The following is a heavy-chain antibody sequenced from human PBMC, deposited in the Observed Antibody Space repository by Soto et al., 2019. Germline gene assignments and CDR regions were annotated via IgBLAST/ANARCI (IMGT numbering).Heavy chain of an antibody. Sequence: PGGSLRLSCAASGFTFSSYWMSWVRQAPGKELEWVAVISYDGSNKYYADSVKGRFTISRDNSKNTLYLQMNSLRAEDTAVYYCAKVKGIVATGSSDYWGQGTLVTVSS. CDR2: ISYDGSNK. J-gene: IGHJ4*02. CDR3: AKVKGIVATGSSDY. D-gene: IGHD5-12*01. CDR1: GFTFSSYW. V-gene: IGHV3-30*18.